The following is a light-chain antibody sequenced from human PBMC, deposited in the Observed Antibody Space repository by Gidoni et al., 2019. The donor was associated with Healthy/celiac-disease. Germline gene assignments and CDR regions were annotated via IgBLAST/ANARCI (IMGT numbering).Light chain of an antibody. CDR1: QSISSY. V-gene: IGKV1-39*01. Sequence: DIQMTQAPSSLSASVGDRVTITCRASQSISSYLNWYQQKPGKAPKLLIYAASSLQSGVPSRFSGSGSGTDFTLTISSLQPEDFATYYCQQSYSFFRGGTKVEIK. J-gene: IGKJ4*01. CDR2: AAS. CDR3: QQSYSF.